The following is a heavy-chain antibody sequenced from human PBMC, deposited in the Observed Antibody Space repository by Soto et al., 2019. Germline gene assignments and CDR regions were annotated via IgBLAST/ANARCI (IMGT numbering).Heavy chain of an antibody. D-gene: IGHD3-3*01. Sequence: GGSLRLSCAASGFTFSSYSMNWVRQAPGKGLEWVSSISSSSTIYYADSVKGRFTISRDNAKNSLYLQMNSLRDEDTAVYYCARARDGVVTQNAFDIWGQGTMVTVSS. CDR3: ARARDGVVTQNAFDI. CDR1: GFTFSSYS. CDR2: ISSSSTI. V-gene: IGHV3-48*02. J-gene: IGHJ3*02.